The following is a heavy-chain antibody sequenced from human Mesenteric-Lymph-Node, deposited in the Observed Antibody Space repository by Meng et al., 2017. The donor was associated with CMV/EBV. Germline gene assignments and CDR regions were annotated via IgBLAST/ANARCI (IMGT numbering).Heavy chain of an antibody. CDR1: GGSFSGYY. J-gene: IGHJ4*02. Sequence: YGGSFSGYYWSWIRQPPGKGLEWIGEINHSGSTNYHPSRKSRVTISVDTSKNQFSLKLSSVTAADTAVYYCARMKGGSGSYYRNFDYWGQGTLVTVSS. D-gene: IGHD3-10*01. CDR3: ARMKGGSGSYYRNFDY. V-gene: IGHV4-34*01. CDR2: INHSGST.